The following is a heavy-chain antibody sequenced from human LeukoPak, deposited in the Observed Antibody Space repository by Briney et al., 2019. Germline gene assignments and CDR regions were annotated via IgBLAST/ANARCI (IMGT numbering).Heavy chain of an antibody. CDR2: IRYDGSNK. V-gene: IGHV3-30*02. D-gene: IGHD6-13*01. CDR1: GFTFSSYG. Sequence: LPGGSLRLSCAASGFTFSSYGMHWVRQAPGKGLEWVAFIRYDGSNKYYADSVKGRFTISRDNSKNTLYLQMNSLRAEDTAVYYCAKPGHRSNSWWTNYYYYMDVWGKGTTVTFSS. CDR3: AKPGHRSNSWWTNYYYYMDV. J-gene: IGHJ6*03.